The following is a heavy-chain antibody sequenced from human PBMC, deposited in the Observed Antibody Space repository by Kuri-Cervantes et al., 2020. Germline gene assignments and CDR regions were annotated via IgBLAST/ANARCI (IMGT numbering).Heavy chain of an antibody. J-gene: IGHJ6*02. Sequence: ASVKVSCKASGYTFTSYGIGWVRQAPGQGLEWMGWISAYNGNTYYAQKLQGRVTMTTHTSTSTVYMELGSLRSDDTAVYFCARVKSSYGDPTGGMDVWGQGTTVTVSS. V-gene: IGHV1-18*01. CDR3: ARVKSSYGDPTGGMDV. CDR1: GYTFTSYG. CDR2: ISAYNGNT. D-gene: IGHD4-17*01.